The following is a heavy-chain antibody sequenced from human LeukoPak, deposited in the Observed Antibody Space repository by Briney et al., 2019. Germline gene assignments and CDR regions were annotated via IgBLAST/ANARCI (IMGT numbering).Heavy chain of an antibody. CDR1: GFPFNYYY. D-gene: IGHD6-19*01. CDR2: IKQDGSET. V-gene: IGHV3-7*01. CDR3: GRLARNAWYAVDY. J-gene: IGHJ4*02. Sequence: PGGSLRLSCAASGFPFNYYYMTWVRHTPAKGLEWVANIKQDGSETFYLASVRGRFTISRDNAKQSLYLQINSLRAEDTALYYCGRLARNAWYAVDYWGQGTLVTVSS.